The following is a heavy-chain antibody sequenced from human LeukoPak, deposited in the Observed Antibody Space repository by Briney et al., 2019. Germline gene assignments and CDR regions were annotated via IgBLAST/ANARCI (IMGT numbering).Heavy chain of an antibody. V-gene: IGHV3-21*01. CDR3: ARDNSMLREVINDAFDT. CDR2: ISSSTTYL. D-gene: IGHD3-10*01. J-gene: IGHJ3*02. CDR1: GFTFSTYT. Sequence: PGGSLRLSCAASGFTFSTYTMNWVRQAPGKGLEWVSSISSSTTYLYYADSVKGRFTISRDNAKNSLYLQMNSLRAEDTAVYYCARDNSMLREVINDAFDTWGQGTMVTVSS.